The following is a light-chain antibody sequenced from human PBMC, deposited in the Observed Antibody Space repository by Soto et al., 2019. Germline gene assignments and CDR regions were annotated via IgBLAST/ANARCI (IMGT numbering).Light chain of an antibody. CDR3: QHYNSYSEA. Sequence: DIHLTQSPSFLSASVGDRVTITCRPSQAVPNNMAWYQQKPGKAPKLLIYKASTLKSGVPSRFSGSGSGTEFTLTISSLQPDDFATYYCQHYNSYSEAFGQGTKVDIK. J-gene: IGKJ1*01. V-gene: IGKV1-5*03. CDR2: KAS. CDR1: QAVPNN.